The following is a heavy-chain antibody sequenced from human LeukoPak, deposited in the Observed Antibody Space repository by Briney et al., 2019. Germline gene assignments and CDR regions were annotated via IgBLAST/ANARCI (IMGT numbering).Heavy chain of an antibody. V-gene: IGHV3-23*01. CDR2: VSSSDSSS. CDR1: GFTFSSYA. Sequence: GGSLRLSCSASGFTFSSYAMTWVRQAPGKGLEWVSTVSSSDSSSYYADSVKGRFTISRDNSKNTLYLQMNSLRAEDTAVYYCAKDRYCSSTSCYTGFDYWGQGTLVTVSS. J-gene: IGHJ4*02. CDR3: AKDRYCSSTSCYTGFDY. D-gene: IGHD2-2*02.